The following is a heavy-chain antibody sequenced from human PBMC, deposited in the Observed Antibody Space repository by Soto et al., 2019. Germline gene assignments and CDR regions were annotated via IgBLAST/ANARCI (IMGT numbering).Heavy chain of an antibody. CDR2: VSSAGSNK. V-gene: IGHV3-30-3*01. CDR1: GFTFRSHA. D-gene: IGHD6-6*01. J-gene: IGHJ3*02. CDR3: ARDGDTQTIAARDAFDI. Sequence: GGSLRLSCAASGFTFRSHAMHWVRQAPGKGLEWVAVVSSAGSNKYYADSVKGRFTISRDNSKNTLYLQANSLRAEDTAVYYCARDGDTQTIAARDAFDIWGQGTMVTVSS.